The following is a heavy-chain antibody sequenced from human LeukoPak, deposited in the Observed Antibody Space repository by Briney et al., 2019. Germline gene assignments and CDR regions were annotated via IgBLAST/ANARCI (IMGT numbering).Heavy chain of an antibody. J-gene: IGHJ4*02. V-gene: IGHV4-34*01. D-gene: IGHD6-13*01. CDR1: GGSFSGYY. CDR2: INHSGST. Sequence: SETLSLTCAVYGGSFSGYYWSWIRQLPGKGLEWIGEINHSGSTNYNPSLKSRVTISVDTSKNQFSLKLSSVTAADTAVYYCARGRAAAGTDYWGQGTLVTVSS. CDR3: ARGRAAAGTDY.